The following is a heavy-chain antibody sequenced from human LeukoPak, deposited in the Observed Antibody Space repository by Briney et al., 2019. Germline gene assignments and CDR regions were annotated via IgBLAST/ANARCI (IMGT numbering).Heavy chain of an antibody. CDR3: AKAAYGDYVNWFDP. V-gene: IGHV3-23*01. D-gene: IGHD4-17*01. Sequence: GGSLRLSCAASGFTFSSHAMNWVRQAPGKGLEWVSSIGGIGASTYYADSVKGRFTISRDNSKNTLYLQMNSLRGEDTALYYCAKAAYGDYVNWFDPWGRGILVIVSS. J-gene: IGHJ5*02. CDR2: IGGIGAST. CDR1: GFTFSSHA.